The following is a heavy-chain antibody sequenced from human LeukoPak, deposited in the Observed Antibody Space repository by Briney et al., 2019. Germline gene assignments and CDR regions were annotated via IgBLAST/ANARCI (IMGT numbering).Heavy chain of an antibody. J-gene: IGHJ4*02. Sequence: ASVTVSCKASGYTFTGYHMHWVRQAPGQGLEWMGWINPNSGGTNYAQKFQGRVTMTRDTSISTAYMELSRLRSDDTAVYYCARPVGARAARAAYDYWGQGTLVTVSS. CDR2: INPNSGGT. CDR3: ARPVGARAARAAYDY. CDR1: GYTFTGYH. V-gene: IGHV1-2*02. D-gene: IGHD6-6*01.